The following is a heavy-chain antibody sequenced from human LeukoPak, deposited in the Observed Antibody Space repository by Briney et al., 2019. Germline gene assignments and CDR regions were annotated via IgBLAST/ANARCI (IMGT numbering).Heavy chain of an antibody. D-gene: IGHD1-26*01. CDR2: LIGSNGAT. J-gene: IGHJ4*02. CDR3: AKDHSGSLYRHDS. Sequence: PGGSLRLSCAASGFTSTNYAMNWVRQAPGKGLEWVSILIGSNGATDYADSVKGRFTISRDDSKNTLYLQMSSLRADDTAVYYCAKDHSGSLYRHDSWGQGTLVAVSS. CDR1: GFTSTNYA. V-gene: IGHV3-23*01.